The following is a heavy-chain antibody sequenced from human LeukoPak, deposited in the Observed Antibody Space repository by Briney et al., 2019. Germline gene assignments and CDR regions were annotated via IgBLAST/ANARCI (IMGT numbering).Heavy chain of an antibody. CDR2: VYTSGST. CDR1: GGSISGYY. D-gene: IGHD1-7*01. CDR3: ARLITGTTTAFDI. J-gene: IGHJ3*02. Sequence: PSETLSLPCSVSGGSISGYYWTWIRQPAGKGLEWIGRVYTSGSTHYNPSLKTRLTMSVDTSKNQFSLKLSSVTAADTAVYYCARLITGTTTAFDIWGQGTMVTVSS. V-gene: IGHV4-4*07.